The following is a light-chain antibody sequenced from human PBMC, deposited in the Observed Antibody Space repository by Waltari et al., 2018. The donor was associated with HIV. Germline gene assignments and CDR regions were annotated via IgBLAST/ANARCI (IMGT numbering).Light chain of an antibody. CDR3: QSYDSSLSGLL. CDR1: SSNIGAGFD. V-gene: IGLV1-40*01. CDR2: GNT. J-gene: IGLJ2*01. Sequence: QSVLTQPPSVSGAPGQRVTISCTGSSSNIGAGFDVHWYQQLPGTAPKLLLYGNTNRPSGVPDRFSGSKSGTSASLAITGLRAEDEADYYCQSYDSSLSGLLFGGGTKLTVL.